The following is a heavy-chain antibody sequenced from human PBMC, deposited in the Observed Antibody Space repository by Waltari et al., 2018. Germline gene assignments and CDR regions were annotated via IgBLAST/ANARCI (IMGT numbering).Heavy chain of an antibody. V-gene: IGHV3-23*01. CDR1: GFTFSSYA. D-gene: IGHD5-18*01. J-gene: IGHJ6*03. CDR2: ISGSGGST. Sequence: EVQLLESGGGLVQPGGSLRLSCAASGFTFSSYAMSWVRQAPGKGLEWVSAISGSGGSTYYADSVKGRFTISRDNSKNTLYLQMNSLRAEDTAVYYCARDVDTAMLGYYYYYMDVWGKGTTVTISS. CDR3: ARDVDTAMLGYYYYYMDV.